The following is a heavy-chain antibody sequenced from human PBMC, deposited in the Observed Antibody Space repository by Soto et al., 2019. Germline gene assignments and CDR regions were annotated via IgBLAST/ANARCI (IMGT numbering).Heavy chain of an antibody. D-gene: IGHD3-10*01. CDR1: GFTFSSYA. V-gene: IGHV3-23*01. CDR3: AKDLVWFGEPTPNWFDP. J-gene: IGHJ5*02. CDR2: ISGSGGST. Sequence: SGGSLRLSCAASGFTFSSYAMSWVRQAPGKGLEWVSAISGSGGSTYYADAVKGRFTISRDNSKNTLYLQMNSLRAEDTAVYYCAKDLVWFGEPTPNWFDPWGQGTLVTVSS.